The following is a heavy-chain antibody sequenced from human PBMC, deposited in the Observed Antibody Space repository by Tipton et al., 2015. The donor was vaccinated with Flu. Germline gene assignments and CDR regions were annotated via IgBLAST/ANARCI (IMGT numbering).Heavy chain of an antibody. CDR1: GCPISSYY. J-gene: IGHJ4*02. D-gene: IGHD6-19*01. CDR2: IYYSGST. V-gene: IGHV4-59*01. CDR3: ARVAVAAGAGYFDY. Sequence: LRLSCTVSGCPISSYYWSWIRQPPGKGLEWIGYIYYSGSTNYNPSLKSRVTISVDTSKNQFSLKLSSVTAADTAVYYCARVAVAAGAGYFDYWGQGTLVTVSS.